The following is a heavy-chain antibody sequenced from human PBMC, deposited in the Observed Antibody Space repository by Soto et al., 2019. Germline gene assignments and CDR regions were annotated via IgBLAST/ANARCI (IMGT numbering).Heavy chain of an antibody. CDR2: MNPNSGNT. J-gene: IGHJ5*02. CDR1: GSTFTSYD. V-gene: IGHV1-8*01. CDR3: ARGGYSGYGRYRTNWFDP. Sequence: ASVKVSCKASGSTFTSYDINWVRQATGQGLEWMGWMNPNSGNTGYAKKFQGRVTMTRNTSISTAYMELSSLRSEDTAVYYCARGGYSGYGRYRTNWFDPWGQGTLVTSPQ. D-gene: IGHD5-12*01.